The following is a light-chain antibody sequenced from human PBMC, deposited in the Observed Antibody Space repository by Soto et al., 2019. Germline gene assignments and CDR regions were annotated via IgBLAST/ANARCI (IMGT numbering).Light chain of an antibody. J-gene: IGKJ2*01. CDR2: AAT. CDR3: LQDYSHPPT. Sequence: AIPMTQSPSSLSASLGDSVAITCRASQDIKNDLAWYRHRPGTAPKLLIYAATALQSGVPLRVSGSGSGTDFTLTIRNLQPEDSATYYCLQDYSHPPTFGQGTRLEIK. CDR1: QDIKND. V-gene: IGKV1-6*01.